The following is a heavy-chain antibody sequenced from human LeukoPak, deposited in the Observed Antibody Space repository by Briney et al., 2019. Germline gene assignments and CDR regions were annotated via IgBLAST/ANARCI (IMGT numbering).Heavy chain of an antibody. CDR3: ARRGVTTRDSYYYAMHV. CDR2: INPGDGGT. J-gene: IGHJ6*02. V-gene: IGHV1-3*01. D-gene: IGHD2-21*02. Sequence: ASVKVSCKASGYTFTNYAVHWVRQAPGQRPEWMGRINPGDGGTKYSQNFQGRVTFARDTSANTAFMELSSLRSEDTAVYYCARRGVTTRDSYYYAMHVWGQGTTVTVSS. CDR1: GYTFTNYA.